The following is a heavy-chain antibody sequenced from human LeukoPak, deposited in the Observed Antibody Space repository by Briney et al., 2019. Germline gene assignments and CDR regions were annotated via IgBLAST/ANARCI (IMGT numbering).Heavy chain of an antibody. J-gene: IGHJ4*02. Sequence: SETLSLTCTVSGGSISSGGYYWSWFRQHPGKGLEWIGYIYYSGSTYYNPFLKSRVTISVDTSKNQFSLKLSSVTAADTAVYYCAREIYSYGLDYWGQGTLVTVSS. CDR2: IYYSGST. V-gene: IGHV4-31*03. D-gene: IGHD5-18*01. CDR3: AREIYSYGLDY. CDR1: GGSISSGGYY.